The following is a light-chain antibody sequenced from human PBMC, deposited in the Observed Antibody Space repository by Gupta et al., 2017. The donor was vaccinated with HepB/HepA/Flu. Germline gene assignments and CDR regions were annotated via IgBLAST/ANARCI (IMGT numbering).Light chain of an antibody. Sequence: QSVLTQPPSVSGAPVQRVTISCTGSSSNIGAGYDVHWYQQLPGTAPKLLIYGNSNRPSGVPDRFSGSKSGTSASLAINGLQAEDEADYYCQSYDSSLSGSWVFGGGTKLTVL. CDR3: QSYDSSLSGSWV. J-gene: IGLJ2*01. CDR1: SSNIGAGYD. V-gene: IGLV1-40*01. CDR2: GNS.